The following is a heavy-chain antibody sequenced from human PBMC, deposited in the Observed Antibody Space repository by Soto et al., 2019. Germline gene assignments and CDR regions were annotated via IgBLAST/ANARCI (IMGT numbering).Heavy chain of an antibody. CDR2: IKTKTDGGPT. Sequence: EEQLVESGGGLVKPGGSLRLSCAASGFTFSNAWMSWVRQAPGKGLEWVGRIKTKTDGGPTDYAAPVKDRFTISRDDSKNTLYLQRNSLKTEDTAVYYCATASSGFARYFDLWGRGTLVIVSS. CDR3: ATASSGFARYFDL. V-gene: IGHV3-15*01. J-gene: IGHJ2*01. D-gene: IGHD5-12*01. CDR1: GFTFSNAW.